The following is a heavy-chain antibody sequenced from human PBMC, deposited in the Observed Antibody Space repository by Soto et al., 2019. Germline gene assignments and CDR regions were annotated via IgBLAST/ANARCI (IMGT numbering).Heavy chain of an antibody. Sequence: SETLSLTCAVYGGSCSGYYWSWIRQPPGKGLECIGEINHRGSTNYNPSLKSRITISVDTSKNQFSLKLSSVTAADTAVYYCARGLQLSEKVRGSYGMDVWGQGTTVTV. CDR3: ARGLQLSEKVRGSYGMDV. D-gene: IGHD3-10*01. CDR1: GGSCSGYY. V-gene: IGHV4-34*01. J-gene: IGHJ6*02. CDR2: INHRGST.